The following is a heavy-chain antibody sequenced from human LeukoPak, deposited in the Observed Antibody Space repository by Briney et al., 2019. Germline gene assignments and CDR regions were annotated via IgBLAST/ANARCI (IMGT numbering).Heavy chain of an antibody. D-gene: IGHD3-22*01. CDR1: GYIFTGYY. CDR2: NNPNSGGT. CDR3: ARDGPRVSSGYYYGMDV. V-gene: IGHV1-2*02. Sequence: ASVKVSCKASGYIFTGYYMHWVRQAPGQGLEWMGWNNPNSGGTNYAQKFQGRVTMTRDTSISTAYMELSRLRSDDTAVYYCARDGPRVSSGYYYGMDVWGQGTTVTVSS. J-gene: IGHJ6*02.